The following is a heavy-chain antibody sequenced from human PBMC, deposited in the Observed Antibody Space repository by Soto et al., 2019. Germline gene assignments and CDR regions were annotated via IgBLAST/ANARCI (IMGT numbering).Heavy chain of an antibody. CDR3: ANFFRSGWYYYYYGMDV. CDR2: ISYDGSNK. Sequence: GGSLRLSCAASGFTFSSYGMHWVRQAPGKGLEWVAVISYDGSNKYYADSVKGRFTISRDNSKNTLYLQMNSLRAEDAAVYYCANFFRSGWYYYYYGMDVWGQGTKVTVSS. CDR1: GFTFSSYG. J-gene: IGHJ6*02. V-gene: IGHV3-30*18. D-gene: IGHD2-15*01.